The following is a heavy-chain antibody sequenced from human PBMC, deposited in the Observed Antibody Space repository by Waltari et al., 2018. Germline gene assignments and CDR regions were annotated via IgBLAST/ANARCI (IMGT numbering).Heavy chain of an antibody. J-gene: IGHJ3*02. D-gene: IGHD3-10*01. CDR1: GLTFSSYW. V-gene: IGHV3-7*01. Sequence: EVQLVESGGGLVQPGGSLRLSCSASGLTFSSYWMSWVRQAPGKGLEWVANIKQDGSEKYYVDSVKGRFTISRDNAKNSLYLQMNSLRAEDTAVYYCARVYRSGSYLHAFDIWGQGTMVTVSS. CDR3: ARVYRSGSYLHAFDI. CDR2: IKQDGSEK.